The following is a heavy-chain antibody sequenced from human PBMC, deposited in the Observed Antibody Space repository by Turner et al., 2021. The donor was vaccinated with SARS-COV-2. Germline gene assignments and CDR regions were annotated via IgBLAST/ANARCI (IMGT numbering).Heavy chain of an antibody. CDR2: IKEDGSEK. CDR1: GFTFNNYW. CDR3: ARPYSSGWYINFIF. V-gene: IGHV3-7*01. J-gene: IGHJ1*01. D-gene: IGHD6-19*01. Sequence: EVQLEESGGGLVQPGGSLRLSCAASGFTFNNYWMTWVRQAPGKGLEWVANIKEDGSEKYYVDSVKGRFTISRDNAKNSMYLQMNTLRAEDTAVYYCARPYSSGWYINFIFWGQGTLVTVS.